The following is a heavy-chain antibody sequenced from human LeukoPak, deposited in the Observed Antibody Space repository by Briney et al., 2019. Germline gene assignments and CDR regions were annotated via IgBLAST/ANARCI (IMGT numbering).Heavy chain of an antibody. CDR3: AKGPLIEVAGTTWDY. J-gene: IGHJ4*02. Sequence: GGSLRLSCAASGFTVSSNYMSWVRQAPGKGLEWVSGISGSGGSTYYADSVKGRFTISRDNSKNTLYMQMNSLRAEDTAVYYCAKGPLIEVAGTTWDYWGQGTPVTVSS. CDR2: ISGSGGST. D-gene: IGHD6-19*01. V-gene: IGHV3-23*01. CDR1: GFTVSSNY.